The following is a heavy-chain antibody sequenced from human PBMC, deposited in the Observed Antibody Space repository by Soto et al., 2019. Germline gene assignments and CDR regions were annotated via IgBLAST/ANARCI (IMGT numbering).Heavy chain of an antibody. V-gene: IGHV3-23*01. CDR3: AKDPDRRSSSRFDY. CDR2: ISGSGGST. D-gene: IGHD6-6*01. CDR1: GFTFSSYA. J-gene: IGHJ4*02. Sequence: GGSLRLSCAASGFTFSSYAMSWVRQAPGKGLEWVSAISGSGGSTYYVDSVKGRFTISRDNSKNTLYLQMNSLRAEDTAVYYCAKDPDRRSSSRFDYWGQGTLVTVSS.